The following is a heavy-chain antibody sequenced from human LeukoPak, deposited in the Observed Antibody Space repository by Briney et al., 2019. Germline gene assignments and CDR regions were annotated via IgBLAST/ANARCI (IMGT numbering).Heavy chain of an antibody. CDR2: IIPILGIA. CDR3: AREHYYDSSDLRGYFDY. D-gene: IGHD3-22*01. Sequence: ASVKVSCKASGGTFSSYAISWVRQAPGQGLEWMGRIIPILGIANCAQKFQGRVTITADKPTSTAYMELSSLRSEDTAVYYCAREHYYDSSDLRGYFDYWGQGTLVTVSS. J-gene: IGHJ4*02. CDR1: GGTFSSYA. V-gene: IGHV1-69*04.